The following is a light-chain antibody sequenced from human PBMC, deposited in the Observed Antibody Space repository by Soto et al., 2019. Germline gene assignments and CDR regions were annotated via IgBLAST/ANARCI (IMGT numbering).Light chain of an antibody. J-gene: IGKJ4*01. CDR1: QDISSA. CDR2: DAS. CDR3: QQFNNYFT. V-gene: IGKV1D-13*01. Sequence: AIQLTQSPSSLSASVGDRVTITCRASQDISSALAWYQQKPGKAPKLLIYDASSLESGVPSRFSGSGSGTDFTLTISSLQPEDFATYYCQQFNNYFTFGGGTKVEIK.